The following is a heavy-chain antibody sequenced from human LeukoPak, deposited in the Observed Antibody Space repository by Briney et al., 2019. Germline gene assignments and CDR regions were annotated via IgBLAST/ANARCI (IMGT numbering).Heavy chain of an antibody. D-gene: IGHD4-23*01. CDR3: ARDRELTVVTGAFDI. Sequence: PGGSLRLSCAASGFTFSSYSMNWVRQAPGKGLEWVSSISSSSSYIYYADSVKGRFTISRDNAKNSLYLQMNSLRAEDTAVYYCARDRELTVVTGAFDIWGQGTMVTVSS. CDR1: GFTFSSYS. J-gene: IGHJ3*02. CDR2: ISSSSSYI. V-gene: IGHV3-21*01.